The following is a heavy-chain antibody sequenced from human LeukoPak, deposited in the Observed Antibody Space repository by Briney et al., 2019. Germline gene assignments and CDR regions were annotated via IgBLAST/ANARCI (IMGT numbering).Heavy chain of an antibody. CDR2: ISGSGGST. D-gene: IGHD3-16*02. J-gene: IGHJ4*02. CDR1: GFTFSSYA. Sequence: PGGSLRLSCAAYGFTFSSYAMSWVRQAPGKGLEWVSAISGSGGSTYYADSVKGRFTISRDNSKNTLYLQMNSLRAEDTAVYYCAKGSVGMITFGGVIVNWGQGTLVTVSS. CDR3: AKGSVGMITFGGVIVN. V-gene: IGHV3-23*01.